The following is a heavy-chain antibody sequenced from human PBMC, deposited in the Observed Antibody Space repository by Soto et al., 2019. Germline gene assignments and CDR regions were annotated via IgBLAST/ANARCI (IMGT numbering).Heavy chain of an antibody. CDR2: IDWDDDK. Sequence: SGPTLVNPTQTLTLTCTFSGFSLSTSGMCVSWIRQPPGKALEWLARIDWDDDKYYSTSLKTRLTISKDTSKNQVVLTMTNMDPVDTATYYCARIRVTGTTHYYYYYGMDVWGQGTTVTVSS. CDR3: ARIRVTGTTHYYYYYGMDV. J-gene: IGHJ6*02. V-gene: IGHV2-70*11. CDR1: GFSLSTSGMC. D-gene: IGHD1-7*01.